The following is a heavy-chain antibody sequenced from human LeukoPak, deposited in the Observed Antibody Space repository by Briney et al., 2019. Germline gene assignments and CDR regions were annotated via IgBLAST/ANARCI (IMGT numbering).Heavy chain of an antibody. Sequence: SETLSLTCTVSGGSINSGSYYWSWIRQPAGKGLEWIGRIYTSGSTNYNPSLKSRVTISVDTSKNQFSLKLSSVTAADTAVYYCARDNDYWGQGTLVTVSS. J-gene: IGHJ4*02. V-gene: IGHV4-61*02. CDR1: GGSINSGSYY. CDR2: IYTSGST. CDR3: ARDNDY.